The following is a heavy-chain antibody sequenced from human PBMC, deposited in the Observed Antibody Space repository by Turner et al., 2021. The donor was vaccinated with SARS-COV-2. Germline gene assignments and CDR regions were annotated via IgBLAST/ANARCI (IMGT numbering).Heavy chain of an antibody. V-gene: IGHV3-30*18. D-gene: IGHD3-22*01. J-gene: IGHJ4*02. CDR3: AKGGWYYDSSAADY. Sequence: QVQLVESGGGVVQPGRSLRLSCAASGFTFSSYVMHWVRQAPGKGLEWVAVISYDGSDKYYADSVKGRFTISRDNSKNTLYLQMNSLRAEDTAVYYCAKGGWYYDSSAADYWGQGTLVTVSS. CDR2: ISYDGSDK. CDR1: GFTFSSYV.